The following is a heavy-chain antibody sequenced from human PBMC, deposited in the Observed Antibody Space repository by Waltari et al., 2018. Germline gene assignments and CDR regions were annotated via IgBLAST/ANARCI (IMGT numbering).Heavy chain of an antibody. D-gene: IGHD5-18*01. CDR1: GGSFRGYS. CDR2: INHSGST. CDR3: ASNPKVYSYGSVRYFDY. V-gene: IGHV4-34*01. J-gene: IGHJ4*02. Sequence: QVQLQQWGAGLLTPSETLSLTCAVYGGSFRGYSWSWILQPPGKGLEWIGEINHSGSTNYNPSLKSRVTISVDTSKNQFSLKLSSVTAADTAVYYCASNPKVYSYGSVRYFDYWGQGTLVTVSS.